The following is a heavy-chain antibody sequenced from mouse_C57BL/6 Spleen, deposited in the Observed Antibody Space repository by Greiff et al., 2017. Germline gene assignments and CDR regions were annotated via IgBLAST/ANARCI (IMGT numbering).Heavy chain of an antibody. CDR3: VRQRGEDYDVGYFDV. J-gene: IGHJ1*03. CDR1: GFSFNTYA. Sequence: EVQVVESGGGLVQPKGSLKLSCAASGFSFNTYAMNWVRQAPGKGLEWVARIRSKSNNYATYYADSVKDRFTISRDDSESMLYLQMNNLKTEDTAMYYCVRQRGEDYDVGYFDVWGTGTTVTVSS. V-gene: IGHV10-1*01. D-gene: IGHD2-4*01. CDR2: IRSKSNNYAT.